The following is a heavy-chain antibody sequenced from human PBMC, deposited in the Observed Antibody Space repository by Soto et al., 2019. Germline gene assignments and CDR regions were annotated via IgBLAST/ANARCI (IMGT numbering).Heavy chain of an antibody. CDR3: ARDIKHYYGSGSYYIHYYYYYMDV. CDR1: GFTVSSNY. J-gene: IGHJ6*03. D-gene: IGHD3-10*01. V-gene: IGHV3-66*01. CDR2: IYSGGST. Sequence: GGSLRLSCAASGFTVSSNYMSWVRQAPGKELEWVSVIYSGGSTYYADSVKGRFTISRDNSKNTLYLQMNSLRAEDTAVYYCARDIKHYYGSGSYYIHYYYYYMDVWGKGTTVTVSS.